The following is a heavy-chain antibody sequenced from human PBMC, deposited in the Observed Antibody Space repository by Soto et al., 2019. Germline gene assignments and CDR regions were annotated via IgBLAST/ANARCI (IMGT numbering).Heavy chain of an antibody. Sequence: GGSLRLSCAASGFTFSSYGMHWVRQAPGKGLEWVAFISCSSSTIYYADFVKGRFTISRDNAKNSLYLQMNSLRDEDTALYYCARDPPSSNYDSSGYYPEYFQHWGQGTLVTVSS. CDR2: ISCSSSTI. J-gene: IGHJ1*01. V-gene: IGHV3-48*02. D-gene: IGHD3-22*01. CDR3: ARDPPSSNYDSSGYYPEYFQH. CDR1: GFTFSSYG.